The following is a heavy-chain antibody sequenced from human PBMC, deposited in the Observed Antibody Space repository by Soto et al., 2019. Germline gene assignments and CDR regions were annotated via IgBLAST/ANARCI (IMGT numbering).Heavy chain of an antibody. D-gene: IGHD3-16*02. V-gene: IGHV3-30*18. CDR3: AKALGELSPESYDY. J-gene: IGHJ4*02. CDR1: GFTFSSYA. CDR2: ISYDGSDK. Sequence: QVQLVESGGGVVQPGRSLRLSCAASGFTFSSYARHWVRQAPGTGLEWVAVISYDGSDKYYADSVKGRFTISRDNSKNSLNLQMNSLRADDTAVYYCAKALGELSPESYDYWGQGTLITVSS.